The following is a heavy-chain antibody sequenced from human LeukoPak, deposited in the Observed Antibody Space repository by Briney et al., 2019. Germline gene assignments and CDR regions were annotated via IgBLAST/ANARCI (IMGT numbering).Heavy chain of an antibody. V-gene: IGHV4-59*01. CDR1: GGSISTYY. Sequence: SESLSLTCTLSGGSISTYYWSWIRQPPGKGLEWIGYIYLSGSTNYNPSLKSRVTISVDTSKNQFSLKLSSVTAADTAVYYCARGGGYASPIGYWGQGALVTVSS. CDR3: ARGGGYASPIGY. J-gene: IGHJ4*02. CDR2: IYLSGST. D-gene: IGHD5-12*01.